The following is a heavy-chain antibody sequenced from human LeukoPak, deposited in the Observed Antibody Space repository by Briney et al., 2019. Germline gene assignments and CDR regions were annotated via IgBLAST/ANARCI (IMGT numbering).Heavy chain of an antibody. D-gene: IGHD4-17*01. V-gene: IGHV3-66*01. CDR3: ARDRAGAVTTFFDY. CDR1: GFTVSSYY. J-gene: IGHJ4*02. Sequence: GGSLRLSCAASGFTVSSYYMSWVRQAPGKGLEWVSVIYSGGTAYYADSVKGRFTISRDNSKNTLYLQMNSLRAEDTAVYYCARDRAGAVTTFFDYWGQGTLVTVSS. CDR2: IYSGGTA.